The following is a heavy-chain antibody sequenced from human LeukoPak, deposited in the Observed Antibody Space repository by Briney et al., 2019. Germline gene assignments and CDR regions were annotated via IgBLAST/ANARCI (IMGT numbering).Heavy chain of an antibody. CDR1: GFTFSSYA. CDR3: AKERPPVWNWNDASLDY. CDR2: ISGSGGST. J-gene: IGHJ4*02. D-gene: IGHD1-1*01. V-gene: IGHV3-23*01. Sequence: QAGGSLRLSCAASGFTFSSYAMSWVRQAPGKGLEWVSAISGSGGSTYYADSVKGRFTISRDNSKNTLYLQMNSLRAEDTAVYYCAKERPPVWNWNDASLDYWGQGTLVTVSS.